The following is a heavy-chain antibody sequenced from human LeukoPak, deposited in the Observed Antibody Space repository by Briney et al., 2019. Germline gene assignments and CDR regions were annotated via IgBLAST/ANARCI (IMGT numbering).Heavy chain of an antibody. CDR1: GFTFDDHG. Sequence: SGGSLRLSCAASGFTFDDHGMHWVRQPPGKGLEWVSGITWNGGSVGYADSVKGRFTISRDNSKNTVFLQMNSLRAEDTAVYYCARGRDGYSYYYYYYMDVWGKGTTVTVSS. CDR2: ITWNGGSV. J-gene: IGHJ6*03. CDR3: ARGRDGYSYYYYYYMDV. D-gene: IGHD5-24*01. V-gene: IGHV3-9*01.